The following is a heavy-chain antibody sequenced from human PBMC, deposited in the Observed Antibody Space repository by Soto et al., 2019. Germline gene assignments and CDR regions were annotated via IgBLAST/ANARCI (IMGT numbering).Heavy chain of an antibody. V-gene: IGHV3-48*03. CDR3: ARRVSR. CDR2: IHPSGQPI. D-gene: IGHD3-10*01. J-gene: IGHJ3*01. Sequence: EVQLVESGGRLVQPGGSLRLSCAISGFTFSSSEMYWVRQAPGKGLEWISYIHPSGQPIFYADSVKGRFTISRDNATNSLFLQMNSLRAEDTAVYYCARRVSRWGQGTMVTVSS. CDR1: GFTFSSSE.